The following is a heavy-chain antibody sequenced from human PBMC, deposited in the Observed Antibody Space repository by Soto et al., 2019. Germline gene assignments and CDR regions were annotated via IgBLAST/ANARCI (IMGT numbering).Heavy chain of an antibody. CDR2: ISAYNGKR. CDR3: ARGRIVASIPDAFEI. J-gene: IGHJ3*02. D-gene: IGHD2-21*01. Sequence: QGQLLQSGDEVKKPGASVRVSCRASGYDFTSYGISWVRQAPGQGLEWGAWISAYNGKRDTAQKSQCRVTMTLETSTDTDHMKLGDLTSADTAVYYCARGRIVASIPDAFEIWGQWTMVAVSS. CDR1: GYDFTSYG. V-gene: IGHV1-18*01.